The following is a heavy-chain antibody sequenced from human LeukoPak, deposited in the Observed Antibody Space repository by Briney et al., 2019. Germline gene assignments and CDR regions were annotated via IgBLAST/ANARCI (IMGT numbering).Heavy chain of an antibody. CDR1: GFTFSSYG. J-gene: IGHJ4*02. V-gene: IGHV3-30*02. Sequence: GGSLRLSCAASGFTFSSYGMQWVRQAPGKGLEWVAFIRYDGSNKYYADSVKGRFTISRDNSKNTLYLQMNSLRAEDTAVYYCAKDFGMIVVVGIDYWGQGTLVTVSS. CDR3: AKDFGMIVVVGIDY. D-gene: IGHD3-22*01. CDR2: IRYDGSNK.